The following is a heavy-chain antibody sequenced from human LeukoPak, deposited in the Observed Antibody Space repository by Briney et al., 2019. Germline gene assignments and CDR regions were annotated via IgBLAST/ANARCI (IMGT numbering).Heavy chain of an antibody. J-gene: IGHJ5*02. D-gene: IGHD3-10*01. V-gene: IGHV4-34*01. CDR3: ARARLWFGETPRWFDP. CDR1: GGSFSGYY. CDR2: INRSGST. Sequence: KPSETLSLTCAVYGGSFSGYYWSWIRQPPGKGLEWIGEINRSGSTNYNPSLKSRVTISVDTSKNQFSLKLSSVTAADTAVYYCARARLWFGETPRWFDPWGQGTLVTVSS.